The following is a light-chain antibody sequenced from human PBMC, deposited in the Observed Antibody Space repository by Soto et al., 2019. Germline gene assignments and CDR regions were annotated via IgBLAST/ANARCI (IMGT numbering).Light chain of an antibody. Sequence: QMTQCASPLCVSVGDRVTMTCRASQSISSWLAWYQQKPGKAPKLLIYDASSLESGVTSRLSGSGSGTEFTLTISSLKHDDFETYYCQQYNSLWTFGQGTKVDIK. V-gene: IGKV1-5*01. CDR3: QQYNSLWT. CDR1: QSISSW. J-gene: IGKJ1*01. CDR2: DAS.